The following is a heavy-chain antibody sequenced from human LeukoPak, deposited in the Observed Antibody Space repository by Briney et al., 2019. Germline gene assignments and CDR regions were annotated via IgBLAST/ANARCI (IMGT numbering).Heavy chain of an antibody. CDR3: ARDRNFPRDQFDY. J-gene: IGHJ4*02. CDR2: ISADGGSA. V-gene: IGHV3-23*01. Sequence: QPGGSLRLSCAASGFTFANYAMSWVRQAPGKGLEWVSAISADGGSAWYAGSVRGRSTISRDNSKNTVYLQMKSLGAEDTAVYFCARDRNFPRDQFDYWGQGTLVTVSS. D-gene: IGHD4-11*01. CDR1: GFTFANYA.